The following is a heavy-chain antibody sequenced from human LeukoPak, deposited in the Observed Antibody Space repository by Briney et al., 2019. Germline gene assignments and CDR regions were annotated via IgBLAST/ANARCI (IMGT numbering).Heavy chain of an antibody. CDR2: MNPNSGNT. V-gene: IGHV1-8*01. D-gene: IGHD6-13*01. J-gene: IGHJ4*02. Sequence: ASVKVSCKASGYTFTGYDINWVRQATGQGLEWMGWMNPNSGNTGYAQKFQGRVTMTRNTSISTAYMELSSLRSEDTAVYYCARGYSSSWYLSWAEPFDYWGQGTLVAVSS. CDR3: ARGYSSSWYLSWAEPFDY. CDR1: GYTFTGYD.